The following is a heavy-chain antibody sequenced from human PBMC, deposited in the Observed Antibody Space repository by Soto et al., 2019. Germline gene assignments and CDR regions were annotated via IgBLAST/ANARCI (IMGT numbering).Heavy chain of an antibody. CDR3: ARDRKRVYPGAFDI. CDR1: GFTFSSYG. D-gene: IGHD6-6*01. Sequence: GGPLRLPCAASGFTFSSYGMHWVRQATGKGLEWVAVIWYDGSNKYYADSVKGRYTLSRDNSKNTLYLQMNCLRAEGTAVDYCARDRKRVYPGAFDIWGQGTMVTVSS. CDR2: IWYDGSNK. V-gene: IGHV3-33*01. J-gene: IGHJ3*02.